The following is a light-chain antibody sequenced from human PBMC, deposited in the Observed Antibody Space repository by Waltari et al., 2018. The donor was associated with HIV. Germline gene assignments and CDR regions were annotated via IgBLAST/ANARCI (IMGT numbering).Light chain of an antibody. CDR1: DSDFGLYNF. J-gene: IGLJ2*01. Sequence: AVTQPASVSGLPGQSTTISCTGDDSDFGLYNFVSWYQQHSGKPPRLILCDVDSRGSGVSDRFSGSMSGNTASLTISGLRAEDEGHYYCASFTGDNTVIFGGGTEVTVL. CDR3: ASFTGDNTVI. V-gene: IGLV2-14*03. CDR2: DVD.